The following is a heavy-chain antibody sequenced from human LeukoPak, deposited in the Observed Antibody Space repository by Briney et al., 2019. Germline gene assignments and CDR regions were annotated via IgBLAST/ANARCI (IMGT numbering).Heavy chain of an antibody. CDR2: IYYSGST. D-gene: IGHD6-13*01. J-gene: IGHJ5*02. Sequence: SETLSLTCTVSGGSISGYYWSWLRQPPGKGLEWIGYIYYSGSTNYNPSLKSRVTISIDTSKNQFSLKLNSVTAADTAVYYCARDRDSTTWYGFDPWGQGTLVTVSS. CDR3: ARDRDSTTWYGFDP. CDR1: GGSISGYY. V-gene: IGHV4-59*01.